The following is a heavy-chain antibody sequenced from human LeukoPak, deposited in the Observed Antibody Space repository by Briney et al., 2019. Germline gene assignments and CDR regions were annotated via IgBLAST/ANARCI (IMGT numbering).Heavy chain of an antibody. CDR3: ARGVGTYYYGSGSYYTPDY. D-gene: IGHD3-10*01. J-gene: IGHJ4*02. Sequence: GGSLRLSCAASGFTFSSYGMHWVRQAPGKGLEWVAVISYDGSNKYYADSVKGRFTISRDNSKNTLYLQMNSLRAEDTAVYYCARGVGTYYYGSGSYYTPDYWGQGTLVTVSS. CDR2: ISYDGSNK. CDR1: GFTFSSYG. V-gene: IGHV3-30*03.